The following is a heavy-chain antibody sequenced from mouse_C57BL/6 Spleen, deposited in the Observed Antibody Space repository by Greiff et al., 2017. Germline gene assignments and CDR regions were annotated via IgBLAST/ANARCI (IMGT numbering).Heavy chain of an antibody. CDR2: IYPGDGDT. CDR3: ARHMTTVVDDY. V-gene: IGHV1-82*01. J-gene: IGHJ2*01. CDR1: GYAFSSSW. D-gene: IGHD1-1*01. Sequence: VLLVESGPELVKPGASVKISCKASGYAFSSSWMNWVKQRPGQGLEWIGRIYPGDGDTNYNGKFKGKATLTADKSSSTAYMQLRSLTSEDSAVYFCARHMTTVVDDYWGQGTTLTVSS.